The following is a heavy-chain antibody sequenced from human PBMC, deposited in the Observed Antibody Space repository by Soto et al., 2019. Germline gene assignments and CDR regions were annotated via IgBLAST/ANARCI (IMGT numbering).Heavy chain of an antibody. CDR1: RFTFSSYG. J-gene: IGHJ2*01. CDR2: TSYDGGYK. V-gene: IGHV3-30*18. Sequence: GQLVESGGGVVQPGRSLRLSCEASRFTFSSYGMHWVRQAPDKGLEWVAVTSYDGGYKNYADSVKGRFTISRDNSRNTLYLQMNSLRGEDTAVYYCAKGTTVTPWRYFDLWGRGTLVTVSS. D-gene: IGHD4-17*01. CDR3: AKGTTVTPWRYFDL.